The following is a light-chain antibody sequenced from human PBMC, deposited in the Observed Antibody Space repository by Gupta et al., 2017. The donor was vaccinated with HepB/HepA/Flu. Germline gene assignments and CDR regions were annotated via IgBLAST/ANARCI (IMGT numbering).Light chain of an antibody. J-gene: IGKJ4*01. CDR1: HHISTF. CDR2: SAS. V-gene: IGKV1-8*01. CDR3: QQYSTYPFT. Sequence: ALRMTQSPSSFSASIGDRVTITCRASHHISTFLAWYQQKPGKAPNLLIHSASTLEGGVPSRFSGGGSGTDFSFTISSLQSEDFATYYCQQYSTYPFTFGGGTKVEI.